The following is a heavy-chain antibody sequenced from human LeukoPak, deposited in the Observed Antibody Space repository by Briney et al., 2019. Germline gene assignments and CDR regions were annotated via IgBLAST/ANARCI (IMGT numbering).Heavy chain of an antibody. Sequence: SETLSLTCAVYGGSFSGYYWSWIRQPPGKGLEWIGEINHSGSTNYNPSLKSRVTISVDTSKNQFSLKLSSVTAADTAVYYCARVGEATTRYFDYWGQGTLVTVSS. CDR3: ARVGEATTRYFDY. D-gene: IGHD5-12*01. J-gene: IGHJ4*02. V-gene: IGHV4-34*01. CDR2: INHSGST. CDR1: GGSFSGYY.